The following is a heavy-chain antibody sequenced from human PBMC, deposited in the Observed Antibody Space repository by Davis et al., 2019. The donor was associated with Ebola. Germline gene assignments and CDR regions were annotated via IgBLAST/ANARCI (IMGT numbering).Heavy chain of an antibody. V-gene: IGHV1-2*04. D-gene: IGHD2-2*02. CDR3: ARETGYCSSTSCYTDYYYYGMDV. CDR2: INPNSGGT. Sequence: ASVKVSCKASGYTFTGYYMHWVRQAPGQGLEWMGWINPNSGGTNYAQKFQGWVTMTRDTSISTAYMELSRLRSDDTAVYYCARETGYCSSTSCYTDYYYYGMDVWGQGTTITVSS. J-gene: IGHJ6*02. CDR1: GYTFTGYY.